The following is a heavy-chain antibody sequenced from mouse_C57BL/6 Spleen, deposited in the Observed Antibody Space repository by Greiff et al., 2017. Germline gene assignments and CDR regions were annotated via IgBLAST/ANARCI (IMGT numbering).Heavy chain of an antibody. Sequence: QVQLKQPGAELVRPGTSVKLSCKASGYTFTSYWMHWVKQRPGQGLEWIGVIDPSDSYTNYNQKFKGKATLTVDTSSSTAYMQLSSLTSEDSAVYYCARDKVYYGSSYRYFDVWGTGTTVTVSS. J-gene: IGHJ1*03. CDR3: ARDKVYYGSSYRYFDV. V-gene: IGHV1-59*01. CDR2: IDPSDSYT. D-gene: IGHD1-1*01. CDR1: GYTFTSYW.